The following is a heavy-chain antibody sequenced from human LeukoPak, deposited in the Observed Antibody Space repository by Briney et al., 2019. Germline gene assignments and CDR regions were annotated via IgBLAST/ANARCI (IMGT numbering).Heavy chain of an antibody. CDR3: ARDYFYCGGDCFVDY. J-gene: IGHJ4*02. V-gene: IGHV3-21*04. Sequence: GGSLRLSCAASGFTFSDYTVNWVRQAPGEGLEWVSSISGGSRSIYYVDSVKGRFTISRDNAKNSLYLQVNSLRAEDTAIYYCARDYFYCGGDCFVDYWGQGTLVTVSS. D-gene: IGHD2-21*02. CDR1: GFTFSDYT. CDR2: ISGGSRSI.